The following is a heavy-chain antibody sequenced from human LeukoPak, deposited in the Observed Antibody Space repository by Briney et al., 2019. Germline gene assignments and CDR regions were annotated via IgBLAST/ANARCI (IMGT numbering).Heavy chain of an antibody. CDR3: ARGGRVTTVVTLLDY. CDR2: INPNSYGT. Sequence: WASVKVSCKASGYTFTGYYMHWVRQAPGQGLEWMGWINPNSYGTNYAQKFQGRVTMTRDTSISTAYMELSRLRSDDTAVYSCARGGRVTTVVTLLDYWGQGTLVTVSS. J-gene: IGHJ4*02. CDR1: GYTFTGYY. V-gene: IGHV1-2*02. D-gene: IGHD4-23*01.